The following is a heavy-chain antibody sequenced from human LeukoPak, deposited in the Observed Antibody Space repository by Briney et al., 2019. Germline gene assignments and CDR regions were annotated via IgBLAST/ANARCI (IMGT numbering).Heavy chain of an antibody. CDR1: GGSFSGYY. CDR2: INHSGST. CDR3: ARGISDFWSGYYLYFDY. V-gene: IGHV4-34*01. D-gene: IGHD3-3*01. Sequence: PSETLSLTCAVYGGSFSGYYWSWIRQPPGKGLEWIGEINHSGSTNYNPSLKSRLTISVDTSKTQFSLKLSSVTAADTAVYYCARGISDFWSGYYLYFDYWGQGTLVTVSS. J-gene: IGHJ4*02.